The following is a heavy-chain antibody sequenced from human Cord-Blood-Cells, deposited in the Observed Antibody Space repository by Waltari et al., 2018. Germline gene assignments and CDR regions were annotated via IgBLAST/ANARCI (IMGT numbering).Heavy chain of an antibody. J-gene: IGHJ4*02. CDR1: GGTFSSYA. CDR3: ARGYCSGGSCYFDY. D-gene: IGHD2-15*01. Sequence: QVQLVQSGAEVKKPGSSVKVSCKASGGTFSSYAISWVRQAPGQGLEWMGGIIPILGIANDAQKFQGRVTITADKSTSTAYMELSSLRSEDTAVYYCARGYCSGGSCYFDYWGQGTLVTVSS. CDR2: IIPILGIA. V-gene: IGHV1-69*10.